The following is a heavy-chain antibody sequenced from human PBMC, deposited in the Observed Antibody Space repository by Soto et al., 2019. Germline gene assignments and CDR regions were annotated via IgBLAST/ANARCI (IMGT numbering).Heavy chain of an antibody. CDR2: IDPRDSYT. V-gene: IGHV5-10-1*01. J-gene: IGHJ4*01. CDR3: ASHIYYDVLKKNY. CDR1: GYSFTSYC. D-gene: IGHD3-9*01. Sequence: GESLKISCKGSGYSFTSYCIGWVRQMPGKGLEWMGRIDPRDSYTNYSPSFQGHVTISIDKSINTAYLQWSSLKASDTAIYYCASHIYYDVLKKNYWRHGTLVTVPQ.